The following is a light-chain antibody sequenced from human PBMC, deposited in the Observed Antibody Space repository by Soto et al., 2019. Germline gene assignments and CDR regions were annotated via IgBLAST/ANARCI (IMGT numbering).Light chain of an antibody. CDR2: GAS. Sequence: DIVMTQSPSTLSVSPGERAPLSCRASQSVNSNLAWYQQKPGHTPRLLIYGASTRATGIPARFSGSGSGTEFTLTISSLQSEDFAVYYCQQYNNWPPITFGQGTRLEIK. CDR3: QQYNNWPPIT. J-gene: IGKJ5*01. CDR1: QSVNSN. V-gene: IGKV3-15*01.